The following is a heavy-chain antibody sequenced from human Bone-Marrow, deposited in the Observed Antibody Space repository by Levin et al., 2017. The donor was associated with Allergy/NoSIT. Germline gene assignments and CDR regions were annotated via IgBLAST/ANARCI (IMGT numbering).Heavy chain of an antibody. Sequence: GESLKISCAASGFRFNEYGMHWVRQAPGKGLEWVAVISYDGSNKYYGDSAKGRFTISRDNSKNTLYLQMNSLRPEDTAIYYCARFSGVSGDCGLDVWGQGTTVTVSS. CDR2: ISYDGSNK. CDR3: ARFSGVSGDCGLDV. V-gene: IGHV3-30*03. J-gene: IGHJ6*02. D-gene: IGHD6-25*01. CDR1: GFRFNEYG.